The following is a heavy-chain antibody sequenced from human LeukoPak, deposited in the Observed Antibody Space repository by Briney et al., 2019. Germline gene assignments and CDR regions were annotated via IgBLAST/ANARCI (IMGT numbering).Heavy chain of an antibody. CDR1: GLTFTAHG. J-gene: IGHJ3*02. CDR2: IWSDGSET. CDR3: ARDRNSGYYLGLDAFDI. V-gene: IGHV3-33*01. D-gene: IGHD3-22*01. Sequence: GGSLRLSCAAFGLTFTAHGMHWVRQAPGKGLEWVASIWSDGSETYYADSVKGRFTISRDNSKNKLYLQMNSLRAEDTAVYHCARDRNSGYYLGLDAFDIWGQGTMVTVSS.